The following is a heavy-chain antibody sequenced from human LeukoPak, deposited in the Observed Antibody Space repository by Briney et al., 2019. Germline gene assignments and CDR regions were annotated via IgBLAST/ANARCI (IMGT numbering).Heavy chain of an antibody. Sequence: GGSLRLSCAASGFSFSNYAMHWVRQAPGKGLEWVAVISYDETKKYYADSVKGRFTISRDNSKNTLYLQMNSLRAEDTAVYCCATDNVLFGVGEVDVWGKGTTVTVSS. D-gene: IGHD3-3*01. CDR3: ATDNVLFGVGEVDV. CDR1: GFSFSNYA. V-gene: IGHV3-30-3*01. CDR2: ISYDETKK. J-gene: IGHJ6*04.